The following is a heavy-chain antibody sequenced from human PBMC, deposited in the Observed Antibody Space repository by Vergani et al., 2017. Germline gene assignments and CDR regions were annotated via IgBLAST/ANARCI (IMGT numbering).Heavy chain of an antibody. CDR1: GFTFSSYA. CDR2: ISSSSSYI. D-gene: IGHD4-17*01. V-gene: IGHV3-21*01. CDR3: ASLYGDHQHYYYYYGMDV. J-gene: IGHJ6*02. Sequence: EVQLLESGGGLVQPGGSLRLSCAASGFTFSSYAMNWVRQAPGKGLEWVSSISSSSSYIYYADSVKGRFTISRDNAKNSLYLQMNSLRAEDTAVYYCASLYGDHQHYYYYYGMDVWGQGTTVTVSS.